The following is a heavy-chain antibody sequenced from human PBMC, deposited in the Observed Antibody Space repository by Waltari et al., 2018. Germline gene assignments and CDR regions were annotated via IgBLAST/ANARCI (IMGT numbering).Heavy chain of an antibody. D-gene: IGHD3-10*01. J-gene: IGHJ4*02. V-gene: IGHV4-59*08. CDR1: GGFISSHY. CDR2: IYYSGGT. CDR3: ARHLWFRELID. Sequence: VQLQESGPGLVKPSETLSLTCTVSGGFISSHYWSWIRQPPGKGLEWIGYIYYSGGTNHNPSLKSRVTISVDTSKNQFSLKLSSVTAADTAVYYCARHLWFRELIDWGQGTLVTVSS.